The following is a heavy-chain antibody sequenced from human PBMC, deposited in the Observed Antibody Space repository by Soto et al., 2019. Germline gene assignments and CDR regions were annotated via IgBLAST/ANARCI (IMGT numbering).Heavy chain of an antibody. D-gene: IGHD3-22*01. Sequence: QVQLVQSGAEVKKPGSSVKVSCKASGGTFSSYAITWVRQAPGQGLEWMGGIIPISGTANYAQKFQGRVTITADESTSTAYMELSSLRSEDTAVYYCATEGDGSGSYYYGMDVWGQGTTVTVSS. CDR1: GGTFSSYA. CDR2: IIPISGTA. J-gene: IGHJ6*02. CDR3: ATEGDGSGSYYYGMDV. V-gene: IGHV1-69*12.